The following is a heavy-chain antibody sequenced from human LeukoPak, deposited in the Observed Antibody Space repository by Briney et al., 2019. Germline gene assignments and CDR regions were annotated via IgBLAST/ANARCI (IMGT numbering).Heavy chain of an antibody. J-gene: IGHJ4*02. CDR2: ISNDGSNK. CDR1: GFTFSRYP. V-gene: IGHV3-30*14. CDR3: ARTYYYDSSGPAYYFDY. D-gene: IGHD3-22*01. Sequence: GGSLRLSCAASGFTFSRYPMHWVRQAPGMGLAWVAVISNDGSNKYYSESVKGRFTISRDNSKNTLYLQMNSLRAEDTAVYYCARTYYYDSSGPAYYFDYWGQGTLVTVSS.